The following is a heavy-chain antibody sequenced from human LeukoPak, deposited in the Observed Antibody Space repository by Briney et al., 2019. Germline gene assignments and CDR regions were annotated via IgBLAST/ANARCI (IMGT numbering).Heavy chain of an antibody. J-gene: IGHJ4*02. CDR1: GFTLSSYG. V-gene: IGHV3-48*03. D-gene: IGHD2-15*01. Sequence: GGSLRLSCAASGFTLSSYGMNWVRQAPGKGLEWVSYISSSGNTIYYADSVKGRFTISRDSAKNSLHLQMNSLRAEDTAVYYCARDDPRGCSGGSCYLDYWGQGTLVTVPS. CDR3: ARDDPRGCSGGSCYLDY. CDR2: ISSSGNTI.